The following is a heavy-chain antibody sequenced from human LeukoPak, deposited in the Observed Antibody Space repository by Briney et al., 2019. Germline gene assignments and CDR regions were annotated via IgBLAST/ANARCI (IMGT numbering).Heavy chain of an antibody. CDR2: ISYDGSNK. Sequence: GGSLRLSCAASGFTLSNYAMSWVRQAPGKGLEWVALISYDGSNKYYGESVKGRFTISRDQSKNTLYLQINSLRTEDTAVYYCARDSLRTALYYMDVWGKGTTVTVSS. J-gene: IGHJ6*03. CDR3: ARDSLRTALYYMDV. CDR1: GFTLSNYA. V-gene: IGHV3-30*04.